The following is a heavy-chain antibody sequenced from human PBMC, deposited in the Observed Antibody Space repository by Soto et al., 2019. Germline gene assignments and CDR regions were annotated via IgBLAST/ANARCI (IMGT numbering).Heavy chain of an antibody. CDR1: GFTFSSYG. J-gene: IGHJ6*02. D-gene: IGHD3-22*01. CDR2: ISYDGSNK. Sequence: GGSLRLSCAASGFTFSSYGMHWVRQAPGKGLEWVAVISYDGSNKYYADSVKGRFTISRDNSKNTLYLQMNSLRAEDTAVYYCAKERDSSGYYYYYGMDDWGQGTTVTVSS. V-gene: IGHV3-30*18. CDR3: AKERDSSGYYYYYGMDD.